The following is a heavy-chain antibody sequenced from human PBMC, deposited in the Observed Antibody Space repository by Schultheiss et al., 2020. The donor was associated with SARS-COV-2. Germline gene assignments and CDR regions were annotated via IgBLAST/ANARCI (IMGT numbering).Heavy chain of an antibody. J-gene: IGHJ6*02. V-gene: IGHV1-18*01. CDR2: INPNSGGT. Sequence: ASVKVSCKASGGTFSSYTISWVRQAPGQGLEWMGRINPNSGGTNYAQKLQGRVTMTTDTSTSTAYMELRSLRSDDTAVYYCARDVIIPSHSNYNYYYGMDVWGQGTTVTVSS. CDR1: GGTFSSYT. D-gene: IGHD4-11*01. CDR3: ARDVIIPSHSNYNYYYGMDV.